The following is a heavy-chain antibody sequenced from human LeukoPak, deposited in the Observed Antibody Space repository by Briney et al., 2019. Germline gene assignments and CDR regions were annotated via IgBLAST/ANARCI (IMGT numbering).Heavy chain of an antibody. CDR2: IIPIFGTA. D-gene: IGHD3-10*01. Sequence: GASGKVSCKASGYTFTSYGISWVRQAPGQGLEWMGGIIPIFGTANYAQKFQGRVTITADKSTGTAYMELSSLRSEDMAVYYCARGQYYYASGSSFLKRGVSAFDIWGQGTMVTVSS. CDR3: ARGQYYYASGSSFLKRGVSAFDI. J-gene: IGHJ3*02. V-gene: IGHV1-69*06. CDR1: GYTFTSYG.